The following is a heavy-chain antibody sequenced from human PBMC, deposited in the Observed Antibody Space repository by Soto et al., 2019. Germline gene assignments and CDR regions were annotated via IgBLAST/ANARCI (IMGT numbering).Heavy chain of an antibody. CDR1: GFTFSSYA. D-gene: IGHD2-2*01. Sequence: EVQLLESGGGLVQPGGSLRLSCAASGFTFSSYAMSWVRQAPGKGLEWVSAISGSGGSTYYAYSVKGRFTISRDNSKNTLYLPMNSLRSEDTAVYYCASDIVVVPAAISRHDFDYWGQGTLVTFSA. CDR3: ASDIVVVPAAISRHDFDY. CDR2: ISGSGGST. J-gene: IGHJ4*02. V-gene: IGHV3-23*01.